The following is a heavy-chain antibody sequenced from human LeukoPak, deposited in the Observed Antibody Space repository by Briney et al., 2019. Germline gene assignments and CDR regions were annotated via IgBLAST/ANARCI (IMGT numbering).Heavy chain of an antibody. Sequence: SQTLSLTCTVSGGAISSRDYYWTWIRQPPGKGLEWIGHIFYSGGTYYDTPFRSRVNISLDMSKNQFSLKLSSVTAADTAVYYCASGDFDLWGQGSLVTVSS. V-gene: IGHV4-30-4*08. CDR1: GGAISSRDYY. CDR3: ASGDFDL. CDR2: IFYSGGT. D-gene: IGHD3-16*01. J-gene: IGHJ4*02.